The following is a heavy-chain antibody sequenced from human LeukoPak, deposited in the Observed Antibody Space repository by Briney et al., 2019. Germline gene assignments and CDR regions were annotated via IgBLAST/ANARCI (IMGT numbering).Heavy chain of an antibody. CDR1: GFPVSSNY. J-gene: IGHJ3*02. CDR3: ARDYYASGSYAFDI. V-gene: IGHV3-53*01. Sequence: GSLRLSCAASGFPVSSNYMSWVRQAPGKGLEWVSVIYTVGSTYYADSVKGRFTISRDNSKNTLYLQMNSLRAEDTAVYYCARDYYASGSYAFDIWGQGTMATVSS. D-gene: IGHD3-10*01. CDR2: IYTVGST.